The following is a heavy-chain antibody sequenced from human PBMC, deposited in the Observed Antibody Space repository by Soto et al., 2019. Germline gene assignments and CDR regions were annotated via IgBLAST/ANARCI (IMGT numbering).Heavy chain of an antibody. CDR2: INHSGST. J-gene: IGHJ4*02. Sequence: QVQLQQWGAGLLKPSETLSLTCAVYGGSFSGYYWSWIRQTPGKGLEWIGEINHSGSTNYNPSLKSRVTISVDTSKNQFSLKLSSVTAADTAVYYCARRLCGGDCYSIDYWGQGTLVTVSS. CDR3: ARRLCGGDCYSIDY. D-gene: IGHD2-21*02. V-gene: IGHV4-34*01. CDR1: GGSFSGYY.